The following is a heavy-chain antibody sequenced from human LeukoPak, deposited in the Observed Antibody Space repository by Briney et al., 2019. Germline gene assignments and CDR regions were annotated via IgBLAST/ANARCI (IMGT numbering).Heavy chain of an antibody. V-gene: IGHV4-34*01. CDR1: GGSISSYY. CDR2: INHSGST. D-gene: IGHD6-25*01. CDR3: ARARGAEAIDY. J-gene: IGHJ4*02. Sequence: SETLSLTCTVSGGSISSYYWSWVRQPPGKGLEWIGEINHSGSTNHNPSLKSRVTISVDTSKNQFSLKVRSVTAADTAVYYCARARGAEAIDYWGQGTRVTVSS.